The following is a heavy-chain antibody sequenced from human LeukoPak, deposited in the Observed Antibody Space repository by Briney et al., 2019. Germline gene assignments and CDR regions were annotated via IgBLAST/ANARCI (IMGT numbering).Heavy chain of an antibody. V-gene: IGHV3-23*01. CDR2: ITASVVRT. CDR1: GFTFDIYA. Sequence: GGSLRLSCAASGFTFDIYAMTWVRQAPGKGLDWVSGITASVVRTFYSDSVKGRFTISRDASKSTLYLQMDSLRAEDTALYYCTADIKTRLDLWGQGTLVTVSS. J-gene: IGHJ5*02. CDR3: TADIKTRLDL. D-gene: IGHD6-6*01.